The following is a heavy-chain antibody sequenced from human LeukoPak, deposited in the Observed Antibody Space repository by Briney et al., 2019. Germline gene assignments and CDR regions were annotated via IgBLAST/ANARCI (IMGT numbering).Heavy chain of an antibody. Sequence: ASVKVSCKASGYTFNTHGISWVRQAPGRGLEWMGWINTYNGNTNYAQKFQGRVTMTTDTSTSTAYMELRSLRSDDTAVYYCARDSDFWSGNGFDYWGQGTLVTVSS. D-gene: IGHD3-3*01. J-gene: IGHJ4*02. CDR2: INTYNGNT. CDR3: ARDSDFWSGNGFDY. V-gene: IGHV1-18*01. CDR1: GYTFNTHG.